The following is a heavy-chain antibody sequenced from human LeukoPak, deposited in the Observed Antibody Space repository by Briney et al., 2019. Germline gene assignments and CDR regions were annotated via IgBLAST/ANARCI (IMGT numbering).Heavy chain of an antibody. J-gene: IGHJ4*02. Sequence: SETLSLTCAVYGGSFSGYYWSWIRQPAGKGLEWIGRIYTSGSTNYNPSLKSRVTISVDTSKNQFSLKLSSVTAADTAVYYCARETVDFWSGYGYWGQGTLVTVSS. V-gene: IGHV4-4*07. CDR1: GGSFSGYY. CDR3: ARETVDFWSGYGY. D-gene: IGHD3-3*01. CDR2: IYTSGST.